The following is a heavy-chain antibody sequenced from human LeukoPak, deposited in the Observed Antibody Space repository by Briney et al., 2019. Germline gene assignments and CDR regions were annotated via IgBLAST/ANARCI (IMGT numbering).Heavy chain of an antibody. V-gene: IGHV4-59*01. CDR3: ARSDFCSGGSCLLY. J-gene: IGHJ4*02. CDR1: GGSISSYY. D-gene: IGHD2-15*01. Sequence: SETLSLTCTVSGGSISSYYWSWIRQPPGKGLEWIGYIYYSGSTNYNPSLKSRVTISVDTSKNQFSLKLSSVTAADTAVYYCARSDFCSGGSCLLYWGQGTLLTVSS. CDR2: IYYSGST.